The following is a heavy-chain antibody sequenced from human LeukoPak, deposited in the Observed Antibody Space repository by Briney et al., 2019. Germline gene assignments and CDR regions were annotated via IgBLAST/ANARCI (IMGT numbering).Heavy chain of an antibody. J-gene: IGHJ4*02. CDR3: ARGTTINNFDY. CDR2: ISRSGSST. D-gene: IGHD5-12*01. V-gene: IGHV3-48*03. Sequence: PGGSLRLSCAASGFTLSSYEMNWVRQAPGKGLEWVSYISRSGSSTHYVDSVKGRLTISRDNAKDSLYLQMNSLRAEDTAVYHCARGTTINNFDYWGQGTLVTVSS. CDR1: GFTLSSYE.